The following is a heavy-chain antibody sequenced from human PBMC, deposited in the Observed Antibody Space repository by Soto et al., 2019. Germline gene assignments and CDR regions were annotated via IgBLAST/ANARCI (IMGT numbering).Heavy chain of an antibody. D-gene: IGHD4-17*01. J-gene: IGHJ4*02. Sequence: EVHLVESGGGLVKPGGSLRLSCAASGFSFSTYDMNWVHQAPGKGLEWVSYISSGSSDIYYADSVRGRFTISRDNAKNSLYLQMNSLRADDTAVYYCARDQYGDYDVPLSYWGQGTLVTVSS. CDR3: ARDQYGDYDVPLSY. V-gene: IGHV3-21*01. CDR2: ISSGSSDI. CDR1: GFSFSTYD.